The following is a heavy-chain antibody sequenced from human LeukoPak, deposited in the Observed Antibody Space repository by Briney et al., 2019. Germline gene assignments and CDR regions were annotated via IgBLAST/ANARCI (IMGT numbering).Heavy chain of an antibody. V-gene: IGHV3-23*01. CDR1: GFTFSSYA. CDR2: ISGSGGST. Sequence: GGSLRLSCAASGFTFSSYAMSWVRQAPGKGLEWVSAISGSGGSTYYADSVKGRFIISRDNSKNTLYLQMNSLRAEDTAVYYCAKWLGGWFLSSMYYFDYWGQGTLVTVSS. D-gene: IGHD3-10*01. J-gene: IGHJ4*02. CDR3: AKWLGGWFLSSMYYFDY.